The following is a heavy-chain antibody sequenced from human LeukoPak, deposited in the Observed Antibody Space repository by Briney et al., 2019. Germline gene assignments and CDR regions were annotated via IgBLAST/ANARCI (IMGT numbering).Heavy chain of an antibody. J-gene: IGHJ4*02. CDR3: ARDGHYGDLRS. V-gene: IGHV4-39*07. Sequence: PSETLSLTCTVSGGSISSGTYYWAWIRQAPGRGLEWIGTIYHSGSTYYNPSLKTRVTISVDTSKNQFSLNLTSLTAADTAVYYCARDGHYGDLRSWGQGTLVTVSS. D-gene: IGHD4-17*01. CDR2: IYHSGST. CDR1: GGSISSGTYY.